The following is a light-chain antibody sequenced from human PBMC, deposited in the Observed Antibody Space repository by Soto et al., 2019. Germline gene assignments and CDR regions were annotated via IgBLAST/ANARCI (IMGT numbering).Light chain of an antibody. Sequence: DIQMTQSPSTLSASVGDRVTITCRASQSISVWLAWYQQKAGKAPNLLIYKASRLESGVPSRFSGSGSGTDLTITISSLQPEDFETYYCQQSYSTPVTFGPGTKVDIK. CDR2: KAS. CDR3: QQSYSTPVT. V-gene: IGKV1-5*03. CDR1: QSISVW. J-gene: IGKJ3*01.